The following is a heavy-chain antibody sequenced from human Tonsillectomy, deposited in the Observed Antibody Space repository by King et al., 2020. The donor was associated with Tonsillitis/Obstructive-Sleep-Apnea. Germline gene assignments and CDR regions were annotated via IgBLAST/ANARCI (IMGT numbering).Heavy chain of an antibody. J-gene: IGHJ4*02. V-gene: IGHV2-5*02. CDR2: IYWDDDK. CDR1: GFSLSTSGVG. CDR3: ARTYYYGSGSYSFDY. Sequence: ITLKESGPTLVKPTQTLTLTCTFSGFSLSTSGVGVGWIRQPPGQALEWLALIYWDDDKRYSPSLKSRLTITKDTSKNQVVLTMTNMDPVDTATYYCARTYYYGSGSYSFDYWGQGTLVTVSS. D-gene: IGHD3-10*01.